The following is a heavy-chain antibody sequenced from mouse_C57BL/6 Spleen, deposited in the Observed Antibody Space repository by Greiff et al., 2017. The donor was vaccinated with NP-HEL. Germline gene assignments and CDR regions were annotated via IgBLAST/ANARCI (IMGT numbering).Heavy chain of an antibody. V-gene: IGHV1-69*01. CDR2: IDPSDSYT. CDR3: ALNYYGSPRDWYFDV. D-gene: IGHD1-1*01. Sequence: QVQLQQPGAELVMPGASVKLSCKASGYTFTSYWMHWVKQRPGQGLEWIGEIDPSDSYTNYNQKFKGKSTLTVDKSSSTAYMQLSSLTSEDSAVYYCALNYYGSPRDWYFDVWGPGTTVTVSS. J-gene: IGHJ1*01. CDR1: GYTFTSYW.